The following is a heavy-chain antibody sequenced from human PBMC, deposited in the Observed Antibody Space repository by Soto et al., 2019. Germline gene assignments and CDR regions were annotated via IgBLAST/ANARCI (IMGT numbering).Heavy chain of an antibody. V-gene: IGHV4-30-2*01. CDR3: ARVSTI. J-gene: IGHJ4*02. CDR2: IYHSVST. CDR1: GGSISSGGYS. Sequence: QLKLQESGSGLVKPSQTLSLTCAVSGGSISSGGYSWSWIRQPPGKGLEWIGYIYHSVSTSYNPSLKSRVTISVDRSKNQFSLKLSSVTAADTAVYYCARVSTIWGQGTLVTVSS.